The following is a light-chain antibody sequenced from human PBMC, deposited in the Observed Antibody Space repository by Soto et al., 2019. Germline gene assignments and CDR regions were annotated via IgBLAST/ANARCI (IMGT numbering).Light chain of an antibody. Sequence: DIQMTQFPSSLSASVGDRVTITCRASQGIRNDLAWYQQKPGKAPKRMIYAESSWQSGVPSRFSGSGSGTEFTLAISSLQTEDFATFYCLQHSTYPLTFGQGTKGEIK. CDR1: QGIRND. J-gene: IGKJ1*01. CDR3: LQHSTYPLT. CDR2: AES. V-gene: IGKV1-17*01.